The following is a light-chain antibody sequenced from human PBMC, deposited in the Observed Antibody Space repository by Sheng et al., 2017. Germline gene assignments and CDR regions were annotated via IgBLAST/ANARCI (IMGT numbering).Light chain of an antibody. Sequence: DIQMTQSPSSLSASVGDRVTIACRASQSISNYLNWYQQKPGKAPDLLIYGATSLQTGVPSRFSGSGSGTDFTLTISRLEPEDFAVYYCQQYGSSPEGLTFGGGTKVEIK. CDR2: GAT. CDR1: QSISNY. J-gene: IGKJ4*01. CDR3: QQYGSSPEGLT. V-gene: IGKV1-39*01.